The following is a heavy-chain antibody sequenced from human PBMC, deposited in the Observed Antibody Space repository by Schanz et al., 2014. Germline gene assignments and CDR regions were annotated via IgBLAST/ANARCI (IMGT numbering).Heavy chain of an antibody. V-gene: IGHV3-33*06. CDR1: GFTFSSYG. Sequence: QVQLVESGGGVVQPGRSLRLSCAASGFTFSSYGMHWVRQAPGKGLEWVAVIWYDGSNKYYADSVKGRFIISRDNSKNTLYVQINSLRAEDSAVYYFAKSIYSTTWAFDFWGQGTMVTVSS. CDR2: IWYDGSNK. D-gene: IGHD2-2*01. CDR3: AKSIYSTTWAFDF. J-gene: IGHJ3*01.